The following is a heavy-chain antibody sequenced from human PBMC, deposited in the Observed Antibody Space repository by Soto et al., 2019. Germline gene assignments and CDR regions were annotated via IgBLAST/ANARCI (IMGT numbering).Heavy chain of an antibody. CDR3: ARGRTSGTLFDY. Sequence: PSETLSLTCTVSGGSISSSSYYWGWIRQPPGKGLEWIGSIYYSGSTYYNTSLKSRVTISVDTSKNQFFLKLSSVTAADTAVYYCARGRTSGTLFDYWGQGTLVTVSS. J-gene: IGHJ4*02. V-gene: IGHV4-39*01. D-gene: IGHD2-2*01. CDR2: IYYSGST. CDR1: GGSISSSSYY.